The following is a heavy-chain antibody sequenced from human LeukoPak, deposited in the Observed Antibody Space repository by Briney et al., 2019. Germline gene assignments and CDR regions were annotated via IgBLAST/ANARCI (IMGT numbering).Heavy chain of an antibody. CDR2: IYYSGST. CDR1: GGSISSSSYY. V-gene: IGHV4-39*07. J-gene: IGHJ4*02. Sequence: SETLFLTCTVSGGSISSSSYYWGWIRQPPGKGLEWIGSIYYSGSTYYNPSLKSRVTISVDTSKNQFSLKLSSVTAADTAVYYCVGNWYLDYWGQGTLVTVSS. CDR3: VGNWYLDY. D-gene: IGHD1-1*01.